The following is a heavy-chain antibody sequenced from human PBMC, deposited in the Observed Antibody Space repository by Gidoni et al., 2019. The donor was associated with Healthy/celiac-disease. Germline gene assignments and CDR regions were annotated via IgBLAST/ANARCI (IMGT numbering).Heavy chain of an antibody. Sequence: EVQLLESGGGLVQPGGSLRLSCAASGFTFSSDAMSWVRQAPGKGLEWVSAISGSGGSTYYADSVKGRFTISRDNSKNTLYLQMNSLRAEDTAVYYCARNDYGDYHGYWYFDLWGRGTLVTVSS. CDR2: ISGSGGST. J-gene: IGHJ2*01. CDR1: GFTFSSDA. CDR3: ARNDYGDYHGYWYFDL. D-gene: IGHD4-17*01. V-gene: IGHV3-23*01.